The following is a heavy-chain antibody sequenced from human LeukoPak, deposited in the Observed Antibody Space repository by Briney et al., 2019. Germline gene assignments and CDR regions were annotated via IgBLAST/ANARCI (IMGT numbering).Heavy chain of an antibody. D-gene: IGHD3-3*01. V-gene: IGHV4-34*12. J-gene: IGHJ6*02. CDR1: GGSFSGYY. CDR3: ARVLRFLEWSRTYYYYYGMDV. Sequence: SETLSLTCAVYGGSFSGYYWSWIRQPPGKGLEWIGEIIHSGSTNYNPSLKSRVTISVDTSKNQFSLKLSSVTAADTAVYYCARVLRFLEWSRTYYYYYGMDVWGQGTTVTVSS. CDR2: IIHSGST.